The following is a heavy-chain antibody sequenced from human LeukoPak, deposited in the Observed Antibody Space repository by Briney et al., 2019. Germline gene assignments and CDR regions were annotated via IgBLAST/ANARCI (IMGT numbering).Heavy chain of an antibody. V-gene: IGHV4-59*05. D-gene: IGHD4-17*01. CDR2: IFYSGST. J-gene: IGHJ4*02. CDR3: ARQMNTVTADY. Sequence: NPSETLSLTCSVSGGSISSYYWSWIRQPPGKGLEWIGSIFYSGSTYYNPSLNSRVTISIDTSKNQFSLRLSSVTAADTAVYYCARQMNTVTADYWGQGTLVTVSS. CDR1: GGSISSYY.